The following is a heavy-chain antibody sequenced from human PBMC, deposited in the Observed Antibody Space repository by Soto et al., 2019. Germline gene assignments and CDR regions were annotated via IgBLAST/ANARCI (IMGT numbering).Heavy chain of an antibody. D-gene: IGHD3-10*01. CDR3: AKGKSTGDIDWFDP. J-gene: IGHJ5*02. CDR1: GFTLQNYA. CDR2: LIGGHYGT. Sequence: GGSLRLSCTASGFTLQNYAMAWVSQAPGKGLEWVSTLIGGHYGTAYSYSVRGRFTVSRDNSKNCLYLQMNSLGVEDTATYFCAKGKSTGDIDWFDPWGQGSLVTVSS. V-gene: IGHV3-23*01.